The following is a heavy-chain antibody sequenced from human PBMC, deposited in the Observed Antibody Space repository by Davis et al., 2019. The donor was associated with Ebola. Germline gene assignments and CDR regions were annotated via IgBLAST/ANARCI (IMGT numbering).Heavy chain of an antibody. D-gene: IGHD6-19*01. CDR3: ARPHSIAVAGTGLDFQH. CDR2: IYPFDSDA. CDR1: GYSFDTFW. V-gene: IGHV5-51*01. J-gene: IGHJ1*01. Sequence: GESLKISCKAYGYSFDTFWTAWVRQMPGKGLEWMGIIYPFDSDAKYSPSFQGHVTISADKSINTAYLQWNSLKASDTAMYYCARPHSIAVAGTGLDFQHWGQGTLVTVSS.